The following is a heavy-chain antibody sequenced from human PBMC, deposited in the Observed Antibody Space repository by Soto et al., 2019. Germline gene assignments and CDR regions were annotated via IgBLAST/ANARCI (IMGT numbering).Heavy chain of an antibody. D-gene: IGHD2-15*01. CDR3: VVGLEDVVAGQLDP. V-gene: IGHV4-31*03. J-gene: IGHJ5*02. CDR1: GGSIRSGGHY. CDR2: IYYSGRT. Sequence: QMQLQESGPGLVKPSQTLSLTCTVSGGSIRSGGHYWTWIRQVPGQGLEWIGYIYYSGRTYYSPSLQSRLTISVDTSQNQFSLRLTSVTAADTAIYYCVVGLEDVVAGQLDPWGQGALVTVSS.